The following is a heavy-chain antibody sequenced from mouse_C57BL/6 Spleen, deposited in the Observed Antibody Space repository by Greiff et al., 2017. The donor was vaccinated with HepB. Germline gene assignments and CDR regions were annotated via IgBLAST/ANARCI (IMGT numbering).Heavy chain of an antibody. V-gene: IGHV1-82*01. D-gene: IGHD2-5*01. J-gene: IGHJ4*01. CDR3: ARSGSNYPYYAMDY. Sequence: QLQQSGPDLVKPGASVKISCKASGYAFSSSWMNWVKQRPGKGLEWIGRIYPGDGDTNYNGKFKGKATLTADKSSSTAYMQLSSLTSEDSAVYFCARSGSNYPYYAMDYWGQGTSVTVSS. CDR2: IYPGDGDT. CDR1: GYAFSSSW.